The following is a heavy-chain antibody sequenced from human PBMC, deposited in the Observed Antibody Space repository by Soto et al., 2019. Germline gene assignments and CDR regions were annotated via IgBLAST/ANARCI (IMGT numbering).Heavy chain of an antibody. D-gene: IGHD3-10*01. CDR1: GGTFSSYA. CDR3: ARVTSMVRGVIDNWFDP. J-gene: IGHJ5*02. V-gene: IGHV1-69*01. Sequence: QVPLVQSGAEVKKPGSSVTVSCKASGGTFSSYAIHWVRQAPGQGLEWMGGIIPMYGPAKYAQRFQGRVTITADESTTNVYMELTSLTSQDTAVYYCARVTSMVRGVIDNWFDPWGNGTLVTVSS. CDR2: IIPMYGPA.